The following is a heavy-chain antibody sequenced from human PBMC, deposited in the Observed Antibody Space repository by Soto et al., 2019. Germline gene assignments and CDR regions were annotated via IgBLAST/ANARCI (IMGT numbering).Heavy chain of an antibody. CDR2: INHSGTT. Sequence: QVQLQQWGAGQLKPSETLSLSCAVCGVSFRGYYCAWIRQSPGKGLEWIGDINHSGTTHYNPSLKSRVTISLDTSKNQFSLRLTSVTASDTATYFCARRGSWSPPSEDWGQGTLVTVSS. V-gene: IGHV4-34*01. D-gene: IGHD2-15*01. CDR1: GVSFRGYY. J-gene: IGHJ4*02. CDR3: ARRGSWSPPSED.